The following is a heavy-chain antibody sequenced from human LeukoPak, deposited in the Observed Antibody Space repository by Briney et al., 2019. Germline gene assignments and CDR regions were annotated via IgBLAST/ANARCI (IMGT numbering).Heavy chain of an antibody. CDR1: GFTFSRYG. J-gene: IGHJ4*02. V-gene: IGHV3-30*02. CDR2: IRYDGSNK. D-gene: IGHD3-10*01. Sequence: GGSLRLSCAASGFTFSRYGMHWVRQAPGKGLEWVAFIRYDGSNKYYADSVKGRFTISRDNSKNTLYLQMNSLRAEDTAVYYCAKDPMVRGVIGRYFDYWGQGTLVTVSS. CDR3: AKDPMVRGVIGRYFDY.